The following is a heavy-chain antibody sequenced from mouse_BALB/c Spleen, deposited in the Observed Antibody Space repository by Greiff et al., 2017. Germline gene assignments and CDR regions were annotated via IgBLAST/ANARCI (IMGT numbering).Heavy chain of an antibody. CDR3: ARDAPYFDV. J-gene: IGHJ1*01. Sequence: EVMLVESGPGLVKPSQSLSLTCTVTGYSITSDYAWNWIRQFPGNKLEWMGYISYSGSTSYNPSLKSRISITRDTSKNQFFLQLNSVTTEDTATYYCARDAPYFDVWGAGTTVTVSS. V-gene: IGHV3-2*02. CDR1: GYSITSDYA. CDR2: ISYSGST.